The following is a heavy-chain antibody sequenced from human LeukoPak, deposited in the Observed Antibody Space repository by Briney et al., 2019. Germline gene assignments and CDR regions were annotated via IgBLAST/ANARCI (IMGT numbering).Heavy chain of an antibody. CDR3: GSSSTGLVAVDY. CDR2: IIPILGIA. V-gene: IGHV1-69*04. D-gene: IGHD5-12*01. J-gene: IGHJ4*02. Sequence: GASVKVSCKASGGTFSSYAISWVRQAPGQGLEWMGRIIPILGIANYAQKFQGRVTITADKTTSTAYMELSSLRSEDTAVYYCGSSSTGLVAVDYWGQGTLVTVSS. CDR1: GGTFSSYA.